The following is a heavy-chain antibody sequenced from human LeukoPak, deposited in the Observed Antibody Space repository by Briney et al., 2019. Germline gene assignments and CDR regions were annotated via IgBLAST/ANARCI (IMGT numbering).Heavy chain of an antibody. D-gene: IGHD2-15*01. CDR3: ANAPSPLYCSGGTCYRLGPGADAFDI. CDR1: GFTFSDYN. CDR2: ISGSGGST. Sequence: PGGSLRLSCAASGFTFSDYNMRWIRQAPGKGLEWISAISGSGGSTYYADSVKGRFTISRDNSKNTLYLQMNSLRGEDTAVYYCANAPSPLYCSGGTCYRLGPGADAFDIWGQGTMVTVSS. J-gene: IGHJ3*02. V-gene: IGHV3-23*01.